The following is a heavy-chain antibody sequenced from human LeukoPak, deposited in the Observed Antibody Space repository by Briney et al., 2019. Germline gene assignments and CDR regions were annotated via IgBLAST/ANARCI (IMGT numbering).Heavy chain of an antibody. CDR2: ISAYNGNT. V-gene: IGHV1-18*01. Sequence: ASVKVSCKASGYTFTSYGISWVRQAPGQGLEWMGWISAYNGNTNYAQKLQGRVTMTTDTSTSTVYMELRSLRSDDTAVYYCAREMVRGYYYYYMDVWGKGTTVTVSS. CDR1: GYTFTSYG. J-gene: IGHJ6*03. D-gene: IGHD3-10*01. CDR3: AREMVRGYYYYYMDV.